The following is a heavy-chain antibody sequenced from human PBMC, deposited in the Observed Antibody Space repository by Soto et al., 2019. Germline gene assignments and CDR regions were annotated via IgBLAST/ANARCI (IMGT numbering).Heavy chain of an antibody. CDR3: ARGVYSSGWNDAFDI. J-gene: IGHJ3*02. CDR1: GFTFSSYA. CDR2: ISYDGSNK. D-gene: IGHD6-19*01. Sequence: GGSLRLSCAASGFTFSSYAMHWVRQAPGKGLEWVAVISYDGSNKYYADSVKGRFTISRDNSKNTLYLQMNSLRAEDTAVYYCARGVYSSGWNDAFDIWGQGTMVTVSS. V-gene: IGHV3-30-3*01.